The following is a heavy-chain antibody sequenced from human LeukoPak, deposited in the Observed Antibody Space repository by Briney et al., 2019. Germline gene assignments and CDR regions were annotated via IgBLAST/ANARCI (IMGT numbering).Heavy chain of an antibody. CDR2: ISSSSRDI. CDR3: VREAAATLFDY. CDR1: GFTFSSYT. J-gene: IGHJ4*02. D-gene: IGHD1-26*01. V-gene: IGHV3-21*01. Sequence: GGSLRLSCAASGFTFSSYTMNWVRQDPGKGLEWVAAISSSSRDIFYADSVKGRFSISRDNTHNSLSLRMNSLGAEDTAVYYCVREAAATLFDYWGQGTLVTVSS.